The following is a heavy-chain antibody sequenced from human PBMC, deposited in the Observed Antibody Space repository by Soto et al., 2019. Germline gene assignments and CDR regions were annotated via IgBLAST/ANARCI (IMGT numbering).Heavy chain of an antibody. J-gene: IGHJ6*02. CDR2: IKSKTDGGTT. V-gene: IGHV3-15*01. D-gene: IGHD2-15*01. CDR3: TPHLLAATPGSCYNGMDV. CDR1: GFTFSNAW. Sequence: LRLSCAASGFTFSNAWMSWVSQAPGKGLEWVGRIKSKTDGGTTDYAAPVKGRFTISRDDSKNTLYLQMNSLKSEYTAVYYCTPHLLAATPGSCYNGMDVRGQGTTVTVSS.